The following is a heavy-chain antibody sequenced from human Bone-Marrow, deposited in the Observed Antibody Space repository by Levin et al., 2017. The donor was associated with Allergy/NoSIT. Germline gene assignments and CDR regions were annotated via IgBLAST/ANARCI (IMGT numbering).Heavy chain of an antibody. CDR2: LNQSGST. CDR1: GGSFSGYY. CDR3: ARGAPTYYYDSSGYYPYFDY. J-gene: IGHJ4*01. Sequence: SETLSLTCAVYGGSFSGYYWSWIRQPPGKGPEWIGELNQSGSTNHNPSLKSRVSISVDTSKNQFSLKLSSVTAADTAVYYCARGAPTYYYDSSGYYPYFDYWGHGTLVTVSP. D-gene: IGHD3-22*01. V-gene: IGHV4-34*01.